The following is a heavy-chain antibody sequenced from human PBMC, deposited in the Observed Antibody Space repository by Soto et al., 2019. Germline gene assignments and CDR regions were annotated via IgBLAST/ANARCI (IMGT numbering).Heavy chain of an antibody. CDR1: GASLSDNY. CDR2: INHSGNT. CDR3: ARGRGEFDA. J-gene: IGHJ5*02. V-gene: IGHV4-34*01. D-gene: IGHD2-21*01. Sequence: SETLSLTCAVYGASLSDNYCNWLRQPPGKGLEWIGEINHSGNTNYNPSLRSRVTISIDTSKNQLSLNLRSVSAADTAVYYCARGRGEFDAWGPGTPVTVSS.